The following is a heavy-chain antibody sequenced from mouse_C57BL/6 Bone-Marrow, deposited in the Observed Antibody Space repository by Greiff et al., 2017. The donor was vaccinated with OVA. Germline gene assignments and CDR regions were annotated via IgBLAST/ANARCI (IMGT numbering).Heavy chain of an antibody. Sequence: EVHLVESEGGLVQPGSSMKLSCTASGFTFSDYYMAWVRQVPEKGLEWVANINYDGSSTYYLDSLKSRFIISRDNAKNILYLQMSSLKSEDTATYYCARENYSSYEGWYFDVWGTGTTVTVSS. J-gene: IGHJ1*03. V-gene: IGHV5-16*01. CDR3: ARENYSSYEGWYFDV. CDR1: GFTFSDYY. CDR2: INYDGSST. D-gene: IGHD2-5*01.